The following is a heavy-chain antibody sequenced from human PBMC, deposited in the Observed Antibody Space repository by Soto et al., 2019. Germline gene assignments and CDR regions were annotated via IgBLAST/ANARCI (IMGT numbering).Heavy chain of an antibody. D-gene: IGHD5-18*01. CDR3: AREKDSYGYGFDF. V-gene: IGHV3-21*01. CDR1: GFTFSSYS. CDR2: ISSSSSYI. Sequence: EVQLVESGGGLVKPGGSLRLSCAASGFTFSSYSMNWVRQAPGKGLEWVSSISSSSSYIYYADSVKGRFTISRDNAKNSLYLQMNSLRAEDTAVYYCAREKDSYGYGFDFWGQGTLVTVSS. J-gene: IGHJ4*02.